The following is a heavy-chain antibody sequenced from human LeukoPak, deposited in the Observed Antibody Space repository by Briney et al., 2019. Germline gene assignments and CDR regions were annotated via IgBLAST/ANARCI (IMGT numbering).Heavy chain of an antibody. CDR2: MNPNSGNT. D-gene: IGHD1-26*01. J-gene: IGHJ4*02. CDR3: ARDSIVGAAGYY. CDR1: GYTFTSYD. Sequence: ASVKVSCKASGYTFTSYDINWVRQATGQGLEWMGWMNPNSGNTGYAQKFQGRVTMTRNTSISTAYMELSSLRSEDTAVYYCARDSIVGAAGYYWGQGTLVTVSP. V-gene: IGHV1-8*01.